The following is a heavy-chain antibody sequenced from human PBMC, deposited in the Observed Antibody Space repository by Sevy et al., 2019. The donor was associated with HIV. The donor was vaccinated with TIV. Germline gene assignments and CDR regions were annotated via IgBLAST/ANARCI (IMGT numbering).Heavy chain of an antibody. CDR1: GFSFSSHW. CDR3: ARDTGGIGMDV. J-gene: IGHJ6*02. V-gene: IGHV3-7*01. CDR2: INPDGSAK. D-gene: IGHD6-13*01. Sequence: GGSLRLSCAASGFSFSSHWMSWVRQAPGKGLEWVANINPDGSAKYYVDSVKGRFTISRVNAKKSLSLQMNSLRAEDTAMYYCARDTGGIGMDVWRQGTTVTVSS.